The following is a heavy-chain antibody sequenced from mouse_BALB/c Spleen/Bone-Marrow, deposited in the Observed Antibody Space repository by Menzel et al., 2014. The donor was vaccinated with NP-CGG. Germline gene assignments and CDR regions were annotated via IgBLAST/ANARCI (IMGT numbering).Heavy chain of an antibody. V-gene: IGHV4-1*02. CDR2: INPDRSTI. CDR1: GFDFSTFW. Sequence: EVKLVESGGGLVQPGGSLKLSCAASGFDFSTFWMSWVRQAPGKGLEWIGEINPDRSTINYGPSLKDKFIISRDNAKNTLYLLLSKVRSEDTALYYCARLHYYGYGAYWGQGTLVTVS. CDR3: ARLHYYGYGAY. D-gene: IGHD1-2*01. J-gene: IGHJ3*01.